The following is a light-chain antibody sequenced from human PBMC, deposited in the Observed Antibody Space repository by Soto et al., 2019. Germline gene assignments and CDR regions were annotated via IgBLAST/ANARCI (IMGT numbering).Light chain of an antibody. Sequence: SALTQPASVSESPGQSITISCTGTSNGIGNDNFVSWYQQHPGKAPKLLIYEASERPSGVSNRFSGSKSGYTASLTISGLQAEDEADYYCCAYAGTGTFYVFGPGTKVTVL. V-gene: IGLV2-23*01. CDR3: CAYAGTGTFYV. CDR2: EAS. CDR1: SNGIGNDNF. J-gene: IGLJ1*01.